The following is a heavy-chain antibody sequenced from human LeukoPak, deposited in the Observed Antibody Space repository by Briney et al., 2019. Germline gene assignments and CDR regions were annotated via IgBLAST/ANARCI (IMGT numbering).Heavy chain of an antibody. CDR3: AKDPTMVRGVTHFDS. CDR2: ISGSGGST. Sequence: PSETLSLTCAVYGGSFSGYYWSWIRQAPGKGLEWVSAISGSGGSTYYADSVKGRFTISRDNSKNTLYLQMNSLRAEDTAVYYCAKDPTMVRGVTHFDSWGQGTLVTVSS. J-gene: IGHJ4*02. CDR1: GGSFSGYY. V-gene: IGHV3-23*01. D-gene: IGHD3-10*01.